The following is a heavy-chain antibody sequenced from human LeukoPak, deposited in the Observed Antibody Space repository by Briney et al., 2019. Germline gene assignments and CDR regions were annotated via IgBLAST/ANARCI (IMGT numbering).Heavy chain of an antibody. J-gene: IGHJ4*02. CDR2: INPNSGGT. CDR3: ARAGGGTDFLYPNDY. CDR1: GYTFTGYY. V-gene: IGHV1-2*06. D-gene: IGHD2-15*01. Sequence: GASVKVSCKASGYTFTGYYMHWVRQAPGQGLEWMGRINPNSGGTNYAQKFQGRVTITTDESTSTAYMELSSLRSEDTAVYYCARAGGGTDFLYPNDYWGQGTLVTVSS.